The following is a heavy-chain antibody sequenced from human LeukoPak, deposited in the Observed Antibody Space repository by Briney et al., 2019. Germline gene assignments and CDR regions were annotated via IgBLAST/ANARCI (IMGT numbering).Heavy chain of an antibody. CDR2: IYHTGST. CDR1: GASISSGSYY. J-gene: IGHJ6*03. CDR3: ARGPSPVVISTAIGYYYYYMDV. Sequence: SETLSLTCTVSGASISSGSYYWSWIRQPPGKGLEWIGYIYHTGSTYSNPSLKSRVTISVDRSKNQFSLTLNSVTAADTAVYYCARGPSPVVISTAIGYYYYYMDVWGKGTTVTVSS. D-gene: IGHD2-2*01. V-gene: IGHV4-30-2*01.